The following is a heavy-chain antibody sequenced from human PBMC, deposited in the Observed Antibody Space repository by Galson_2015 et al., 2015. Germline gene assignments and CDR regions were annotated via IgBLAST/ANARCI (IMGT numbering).Heavy chain of an antibody. CDR3: ARDGGSGTEDDAFDI. V-gene: IGHV1-46*01. Sequence: SVKVSCKASGYTFTSYYMHWVRQAPGQGLEWMGIINPSGCSTSYAQKFQGRVTMTRDTSTSAIYMELSSLRSEDTGVYYCARDGGSGTEDDAFDIWGQGTMVTVSS. CDR1: GYTFTSYY. D-gene: IGHD3-10*01. CDR2: INPSGCST. J-gene: IGHJ3*02.